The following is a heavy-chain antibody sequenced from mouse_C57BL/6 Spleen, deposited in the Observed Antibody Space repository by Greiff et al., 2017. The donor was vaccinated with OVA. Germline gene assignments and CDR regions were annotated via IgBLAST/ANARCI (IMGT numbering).Heavy chain of an antibody. J-gene: IGHJ1*03. Sequence: VQLQQPGAELVKPGASVKLSCKASGYTFTSYWMQWVKQRPGQGLEWIGEIDPSDSYTNYNQKFKGKATLTVDTSSSTAYMQLSSLTSEDSAVYYCARGVVATGGYFDVWGTGTTVTVSS. CDR3: ARGVVATGGYFDV. V-gene: IGHV1-50*01. CDR1: GYTFTSYW. CDR2: IDPSDSYT. D-gene: IGHD1-1*01.